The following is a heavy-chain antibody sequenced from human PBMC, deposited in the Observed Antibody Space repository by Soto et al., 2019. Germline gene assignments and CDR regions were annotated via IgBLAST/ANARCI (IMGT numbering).Heavy chain of an antibody. CDR1: GYTFTGYY. CDR3: ERGVSYSSSFSVFLDP. J-gene: IGHJ5*02. Sequence: QVQLVQSGAEVKKPGASVKVSCKASGYTFTGYYMHWVRQAPGQGLEWMGWINPNSGGTNYAQKFQGWVTMTRDTSISTAYMELSRLRSDDTAVYYCERGVSYSSSFSVFLDPWGQGTLVTVSS. CDR2: INPNSGGT. V-gene: IGHV1-2*04. D-gene: IGHD6-13*01.